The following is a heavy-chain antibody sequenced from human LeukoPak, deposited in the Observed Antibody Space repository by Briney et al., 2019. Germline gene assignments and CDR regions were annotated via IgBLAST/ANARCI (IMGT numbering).Heavy chain of an antibody. D-gene: IGHD3-10*01. V-gene: IGHV4-59*01. Sequence: SETLSLTCTVSGGSISSYYWSWIRQPPGKGLEWIGYIYYSGSTNYNPSLKSRVTISVDTSKNQFSLKLSSVTAVDTAVYYCARADRRVRRGSNWSDPWGQGTLVTVSS. J-gene: IGHJ5*02. CDR2: IYYSGST. CDR1: GGSISSYY. CDR3: ARADRRVRRGSNWSDP.